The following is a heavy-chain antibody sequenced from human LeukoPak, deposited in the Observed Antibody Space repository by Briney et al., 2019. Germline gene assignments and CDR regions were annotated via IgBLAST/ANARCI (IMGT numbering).Heavy chain of an antibody. V-gene: IGHV4-39*01. Sequence: PSETLSLTCTVSGGSILDSTYYWAWIRQPPGKGLEWIATIFYTGNTHYNPSLKSRVTMSVDTVKNQFSLNLNSVTAAGTAVYYCARQSSGYYYGWFDSWGQGTLVTVSS. CDR3: ARQSSGYYYGWFDS. D-gene: IGHD3-22*01. J-gene: IGHJ5*01. CDR2: IFYTGNT. CDR1: GGSILDSTYY.